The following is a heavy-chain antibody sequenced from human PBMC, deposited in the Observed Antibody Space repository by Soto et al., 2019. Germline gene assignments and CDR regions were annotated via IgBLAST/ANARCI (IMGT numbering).Heavy chain of an antibody. D-gene: IGHD2-15*01. V-gene: IGHV4-39*01. Sequence: SETLSLTCTVSGGSISSSSYYWGWIRQPPGKGLEWIGSIYYSGSTYYNPSLKSRVTISVDTSKNQFSLKLSSVTAADTAVYYCARHVPNPVEDPWLDPWGQGTLVTVSS. CDR3: ARHVPNPVEDPWLDP. J-gene: IGHJ5*02. CDR1: GGSISSSSYY. CDR2: IYYSGST.